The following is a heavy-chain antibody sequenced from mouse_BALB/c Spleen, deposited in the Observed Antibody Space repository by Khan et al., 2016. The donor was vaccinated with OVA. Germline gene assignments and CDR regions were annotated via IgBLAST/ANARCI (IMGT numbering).Heavy chain of an antibody. CDR2: IWGDGST. V-gene: IGHV2-3*01. D-gene: IGHD2-3*01. CDR3: AKPRDGYPYGMDY. Sequence: QVQLKESGPGLVAPSQSLSITCTVSGFSLTSYGVNWVRQPPGKGLEWLGVIWGDGSTNYHSALKSRLSITKDNSKSQVFLKLNSLQTDDTATYXFAKPRDGYPYGMDYWGQGTSVTVSS. J-gene: IGHJ4*01. CDR1: GFSLTSYG.